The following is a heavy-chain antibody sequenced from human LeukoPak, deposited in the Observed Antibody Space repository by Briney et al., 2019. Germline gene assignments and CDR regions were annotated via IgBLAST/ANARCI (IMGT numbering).Heavy chain of an antibody. J-gene: IGHJ2*01. CDR3: ARDLSRDQDPGSPPPYWYFDL. CDR2: ISAYNGNT. D-gene: IGHD2-15*01. Sequence: PGGPVKVSCKASGYTFTSYGISWVRQAPGQGLEWMGWISAYNGNTNYAQKLQGRVTMTTDTSTSTAYMELRSLRSDDTAVYYCARDLSRDQDPGSPPPYWYFDLWGRGTLVTVSS. CDR1: GYTFTSYG. V-gene: IGHV1-18*04.